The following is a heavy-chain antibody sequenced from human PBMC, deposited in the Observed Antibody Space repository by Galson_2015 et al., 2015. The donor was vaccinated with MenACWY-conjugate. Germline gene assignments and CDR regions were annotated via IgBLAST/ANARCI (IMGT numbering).Heavy chain of an antibody. V-gene: IGHV3-15*01. CDR1: GFTFSNAW. J-gene: IGHJ6*02. D-gene: IGHD3-10*01. CDR2: IKSKTDGGTT. CDR3: ARDQALRDGSGSKFYGMDV. Sequence: SLRLSCAASGFTFSNAWMSWVRQAPGKGLEWVGRIKSKTDGGTTDYAAPVKGRFTISRDDSKNTLYLQMNSLKTEDTAVYYCARDQALRDGSGSKFYGMDVWGQGTTVTVSS.